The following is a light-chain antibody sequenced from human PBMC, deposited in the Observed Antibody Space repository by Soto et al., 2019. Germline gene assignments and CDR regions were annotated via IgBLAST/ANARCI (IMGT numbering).Light chain of an antibody. CDR2: DAS. CDR3: QLYGGSPPRGT. Sequence: EIVLTQSPGTLSLSPGERATLSCRASQSVRSNYLAWYQQQRGQPPRLLIYDASRRASGIPDRFSGSGSGTDFTLTINRLEPEDFAVYYCQLYGGSPPRGTFGPGTTVEI. J-gene: IGKJ3*01. CDR1: QSVRSNY. V-gene: IGKV3-20*01.